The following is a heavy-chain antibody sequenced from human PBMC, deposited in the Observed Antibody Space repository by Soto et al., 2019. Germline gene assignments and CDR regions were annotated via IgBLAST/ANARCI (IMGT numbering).Heavy chain of an antibody. D-gene: IGHD3-22*01. CDR1: GVTFSTYS. CDR2: ISSSSSTI. J-gene: IGHJ4*02. CDR3: ARPMYYYDSSGPPAY. V-gene: IGHV3-48*01. Sequence: SLRLSCAASGVTFSTYSMNWVRQAPGKGLEWVSYISSSSSTIFYTDSVKGRFTVSRDNAKNSLYLQMNSLRAEDTAVYYCARPMYYYDSSGPPAYWGQGTLVNVSS.